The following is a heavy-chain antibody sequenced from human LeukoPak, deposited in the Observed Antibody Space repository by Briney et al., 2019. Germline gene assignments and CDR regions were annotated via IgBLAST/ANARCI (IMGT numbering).Heavy chain of an antibody. CDR2: IYYSGST. CDR1: GGSISSYY. J-gene: IGHJ6*02. CDR3: ARFYGDYPFYYYYYYGMDV. D-gene: IGHD4-17*01. Sequence: PSETLSLTCTVSGGSISSYYWSWIRQPPGKGLEWIGYIYYSGSTNYNPSLKSRVTISVDTSKNQFSLKLSSVTAADTAVYYCARFYGDYPFYYYYYYGMDVWGQETTVTVSS. V-gene: IGHV4-59*01.